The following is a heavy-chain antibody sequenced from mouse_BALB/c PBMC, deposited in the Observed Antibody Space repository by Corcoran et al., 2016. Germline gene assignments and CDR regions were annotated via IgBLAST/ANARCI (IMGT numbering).Heavy chain of an antibody. V-gene: IGHV9-3-1*01. J-gene: IGHJ2*01. CDR1: GYTFTNYG. CDR3: ARGQTSFDY. CDR2: INTYTGEP. Sequence: QIQLVQSGPALKKPGETVKISCKASGYTFTNYGLNWVKQAPGKGLKWMGWINTYTGEPTYADDFKGRFAFSLETSASTAYLQINNLKNEDTATYFSARGQTSFDYWGQGTTLTVSS.